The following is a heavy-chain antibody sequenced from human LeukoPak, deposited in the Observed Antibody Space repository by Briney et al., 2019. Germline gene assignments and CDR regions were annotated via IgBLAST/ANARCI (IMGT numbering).Heavy chain of an antibody. CDR1: GFTFSSYW. Sequence: GGSLRLSCAASGFTFSSYWMHWVRQAPGKGLVWVSRINGDGSRTSYADSVKGRFTISRDNAKNSLYLQMNSLRAEDTAVYYCARDHDERAFDYWGQGTLVTVSS. V-gene: IGHV3-74*01. CDR2: INGDGSRT. CDR3: ARDHDERAFDY. J-gene: IGHJ4*02.